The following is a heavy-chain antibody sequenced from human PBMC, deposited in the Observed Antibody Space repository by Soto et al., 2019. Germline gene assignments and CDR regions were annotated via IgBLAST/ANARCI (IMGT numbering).Heavy chain of an antibody. CDR1: GFSFSNYW. CDR2: IKQDGSET. J-gene: IGHJ4*02. V-gene: IGHV3-7*01. D-gene: IGHD6-19*01. CDR3: ARGWATTAGTGDN. Sequence: PGGSLRLSCVVSGFSFSNYWMSWVRQAPGKGLEWVANIKQDGSETYYVDSVKGRFTISRDNAENSLYLQMTSLRGDDTAVYYCARGWATTAGTGDNWGQGTLVIVSS.